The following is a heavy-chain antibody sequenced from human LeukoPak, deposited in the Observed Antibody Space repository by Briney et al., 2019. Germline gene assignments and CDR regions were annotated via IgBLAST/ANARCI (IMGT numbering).Heavy chain of an antibody. J-gene: IGHJ4*02. Sequence: GGSLRLSCAASGLTFSTYVMNWVRQAPGKGLEWVSTIGDDTYYADSVKGRITVSRDNSRNTLYLQMNFLGVEDTAVYYCANSEFYVSGKYAGLDNWDQGTLVTVSS. CDR2: IGDDT. CDR3: ANSEFYVSGKYAGLDN. CDR1: GLTFSTYV. V-gene: IGHV3-23*01. D-gene: IGHD3-10*01.